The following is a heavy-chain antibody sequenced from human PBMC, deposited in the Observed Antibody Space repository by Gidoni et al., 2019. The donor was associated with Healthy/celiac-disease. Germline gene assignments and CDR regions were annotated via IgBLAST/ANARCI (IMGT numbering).Heavy chain of an antibody. D-gene: IGHD6-19*01. J-gene: IGHJ6*02. Sequence: QVQLVQSGAEVKKPGASVKVSCKASGYTFTGSYMHWVRQAPGQGLEWMGWINPNRGGTNYAQKFQGRVTMTRDTSISTAYMELSRLRSDDTAVYYCARGIAVAGVLIQDYYYYYGMDVWGQGTTVTVSS. CDR1: GYTFTGSY. V-gene: IGHV1-2*02. CDR3: ARGIAVAGVLIQDYYYYYGMDV. CDR2: INPNRGGT.